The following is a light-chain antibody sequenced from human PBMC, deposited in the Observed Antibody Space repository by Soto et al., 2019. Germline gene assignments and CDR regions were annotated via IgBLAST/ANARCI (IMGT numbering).Light chain of an antibody. CDR3: QRCNKWRAYT. CDR2: GAS. CDR1: QSVRSN. J-gene: IGKJ2*01. V-gene: IGKV3-15*01. Sequence: EIVMTHSPANLSVSPGERATLSCRASQSVRSNVAWYQQKPGQGPRLLIYGASTRATGIPARLSRSGSGTEFTLTISSVQSEDFAVFSCQRCNKWRAYTFGRGTKVQIK.